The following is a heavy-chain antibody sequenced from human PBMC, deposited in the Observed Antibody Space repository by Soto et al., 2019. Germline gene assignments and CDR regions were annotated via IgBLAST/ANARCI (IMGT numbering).Heavy chain of an antibody. CDR3: SRGLRGSSGGGGY. D-gene: IGHD6-13*01. Sequence: QVQLVESGGGVVQPGRSLRLSCAASGFTFSSYAMHWVRQAPGKGLEWVAVISYDGSNKYYADSVKGRFTISRDNSKNTLYLQMNSLRAEDKAVYYWSRGLRGSSGGGGYWGQGTLVTVSS. CDR1: GFTFSSYA. J-gene: IGHJ4*02. CDR2: ISYDGSNK. V-gene: IGHV3-30-3*01.